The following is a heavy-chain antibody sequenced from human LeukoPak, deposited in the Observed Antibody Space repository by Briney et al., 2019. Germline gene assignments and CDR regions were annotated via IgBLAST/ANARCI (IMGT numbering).Heavy chain of an antibody. J-gene: IGHJ4*02. V-gene: IGHV3-33*01. CDR2: IWYDGSNK. D-gene: IGHD5-18*01. Sequence: GRSLRLSCAASGFTFSSYGMPWVRQAPGKGLEWVAVIWYDGSNKYYADSVKGRFTISRDNSKNTLYLQMNSLRAEDTAVYYCARDMGYSYGGFDYWGQGTLVTVSS. CDR3: ARDMGYSYGGFDY. CDR1: GFTFSSYG.